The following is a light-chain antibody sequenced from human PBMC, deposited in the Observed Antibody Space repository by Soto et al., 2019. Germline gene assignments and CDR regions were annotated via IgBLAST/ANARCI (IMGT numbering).Light chain of an antibody. CDR2: EVS. J-gene: IGLJ2*01. V-gene: IGLV2-14*01. CDR3: SSYTSSTTVV. Sequence: QSALTQPASVSGSPGQSITISCTGTSSDVGAYKSVSWYQQYPGKAPKLMIYEVSNRPSGVSNRFSGSKSGNTASLTISGLQAEDEADYYCSSYTSSTTVVFGGGTKLTVL. CDR1: SSDVGAYKS.